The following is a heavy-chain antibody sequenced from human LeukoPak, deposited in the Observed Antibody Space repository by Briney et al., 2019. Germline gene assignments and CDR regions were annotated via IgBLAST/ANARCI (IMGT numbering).Heavy chain of an antibody. CDR3: ARSITMVRGAQRIGGYYYYMDV. J-gene: IGHJ6*03. Sequence: PSETLSLTCTVSGGSISSSSYYWGWIRQPPGKGLEWIGSIYYSGDTYYNPSLKSRVTISVDTSKNQFSLKLSSVTAADTAVYYCARSITMVRGAQRIGGYYYYMDVWGKGTTVTVSS. CDR2: IYYSGDT. V-gene: IGHV4-39*01. D-gene: IGHD3-10*01. CDR1: GGSISSSSYY.